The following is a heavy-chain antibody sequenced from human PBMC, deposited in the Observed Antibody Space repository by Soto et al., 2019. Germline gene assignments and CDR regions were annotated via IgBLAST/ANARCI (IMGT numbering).Heavy chain of an antibody. CDR2: IYSGGST. V-gene: IGHV3-53*04. CDR1: GFTVTSNY. Sequence: EVQLVESGGTLAQPGGSLRLSCAASGFTVTSNYMSWVRQAPGKGLEWVSIIYSGGSTYYADSVKGRFTISRHNSRNTLYLQMNSLRTEDTAVYYCARILYSNTFYYYYMDVWGKGTTVTFSS. J-gene: IGHJ6*03. D-gene: IGHD6-13*01. CDR3: ARILYSNTFYYYYMDV.